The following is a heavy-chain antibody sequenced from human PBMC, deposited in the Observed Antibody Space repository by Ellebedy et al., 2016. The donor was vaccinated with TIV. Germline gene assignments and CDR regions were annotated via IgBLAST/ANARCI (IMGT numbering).Heavy chain of an antibody. CDR3: AGQILEWTNGRFDY. Sequence: SETLSLTCTVSGGSISSSPYYWGWIRQPPGKGLEWIGSIYYSGSTDYNPSLKSRVTISADTSKNQFSLRLTSVTAADTAVYYCAGQILEWTNGRFDYWGQGILVTVSS. V-gene: IGHV4-39*01. D-gene: IGHD2-15*01. J-gene: IGHJ4*02. CDR1: GGSISSSPYY. CDR2: IYYSGST.